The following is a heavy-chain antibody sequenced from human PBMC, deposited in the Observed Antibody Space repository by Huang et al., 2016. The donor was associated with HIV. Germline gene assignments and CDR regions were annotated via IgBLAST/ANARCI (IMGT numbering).Heavy chain of an antibody. CDR1: GYTFTNFA. D-gene: IGHD3-10*02. V-gene: IGHV1-3*04. CDR2: INTDKRDT. CDR3: ARDPHVFVAGPFFDC. J-gene: IGHJ4*02. Sequence: QVQLVQSGAEVKKPGASVKVSCKASGYTFTNFAMHWVREAPGQRLEWMGWINTDKRDTRYSQRFQGRLTITRDTSARTAYMELSSLRSEDTAVYYCARDPHVFVAGPFFDCWGQGTLVTVSS.